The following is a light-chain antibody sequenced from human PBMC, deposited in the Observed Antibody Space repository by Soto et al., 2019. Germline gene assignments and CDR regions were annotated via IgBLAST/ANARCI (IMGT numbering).Light chain of an antibody. CDR3: QQYNNWPRT. J-gene: IGKJ1*01. CDR1: QSVSSSY. Sequence: MLLTQSPSTLSLSPGERATLSCRASQSVSSSYLGWYQQKPGQAPRLLIYGASTRATGIPARFSGSGSGTEFTLTISSLQSEDFAVYYCQQYNNWPRTFGQGTKVDIK. V-gene: IGKV3-15*01. CDR2: GAS.